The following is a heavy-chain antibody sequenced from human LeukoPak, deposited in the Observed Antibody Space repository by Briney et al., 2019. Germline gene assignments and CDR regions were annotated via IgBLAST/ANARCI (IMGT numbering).Heavy chain of an antibody. V-gene: IGHV4-59*01. CDR3: ARGVDYDFWSGTLFDP. J-gene: IGHJ5*02. D-gene: IGHD3-3*01. CDR2: IYYSGST. CDR1: GGSISSYY. Sequence: SETLSLTCTVSGGSISSYYWSWIRQPPGKGLEWIGYIYYSGSTNYNPSLKSRVTISVDTSKNQFSLKLSSVTAADTAVYYCARGVDYDFWSGTLFDPWGQGTLVSVSS.